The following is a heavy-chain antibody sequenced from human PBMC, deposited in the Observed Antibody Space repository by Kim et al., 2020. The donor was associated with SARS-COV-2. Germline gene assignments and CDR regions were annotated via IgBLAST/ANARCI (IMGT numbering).Heavy chain of an antibody. D-gene: IGHD1-1*01. CDR3: ARGKRGTHSYYFDY. V-gene: IGHV1-8*01. J-gene: IGHJ4*02. CDR1: GYTFTSYD. CDR2: MNPNSGNT. Sequence: ASVKVSCKASGYTFTSYDINWVRQATGQGLEWMGWMNPNSGNTGYAQKFQGRVTMTRNTSISTAYMELSSLRSEDTAVYYCARGKRGTHSYYFDYWGQGTLVTVSS.